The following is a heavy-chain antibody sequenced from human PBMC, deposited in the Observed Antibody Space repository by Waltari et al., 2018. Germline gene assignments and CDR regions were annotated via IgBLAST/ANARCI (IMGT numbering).Heavy chain of an antibody. CDR3: ARSQNYFDRSGYYWDMDY. D-gene: IGHD3-22*01. J-gene: IGHJ4*02. V-gene: IGHV5-51*01. CDR2: PPPSDSDT. CDR1: GYNFTRYW. Sequence: EVQLVQSGAEVKKPGESLKISCKGSGYNFTRYWIGWVRQMPGKGLELMGIPPPSDSDTRYNPSFQGQVTSSVDKSINTAHLQWSGLKASDTAMYYCARSQNYFDRSGYYWDMDYWGQGTLVTVSS.